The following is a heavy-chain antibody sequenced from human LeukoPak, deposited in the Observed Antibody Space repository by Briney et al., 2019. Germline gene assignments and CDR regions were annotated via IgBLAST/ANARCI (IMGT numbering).Heavy chain of an antibody. CDR2: IGGGGDGA. Sequence: GGSLILSCAASGFTFSHYAMRWVRQALGKGLEWLSEIGGGGDGAYHADSVKGRFTISRDNSKNTLYLQMNSLRAEDTAVYYCTTSWPKVREGDQWGQGTLVTVSS. CDR3: TTSWPKVREGDQ. J-gene: IGHJ4*02. CDR1: GFTFSHYA. D-gene: IGHD3-10*01. V-gene: IGHV3-23*01.